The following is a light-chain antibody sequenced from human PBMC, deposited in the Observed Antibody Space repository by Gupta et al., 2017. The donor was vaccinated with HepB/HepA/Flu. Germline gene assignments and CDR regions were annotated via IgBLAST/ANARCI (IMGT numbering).Light chain of an antibody. CDR3: CSYTSTNTLL. CDR2: DVS. CDR1: SSDVGGYNY. J-gene: IGLJ2*01. Sequence: QSALTQPASWSGSPGQSITISCTGTSSDVGGYNYVSWYQQRPGKAPKLIIYDVSSRPSGVSNRFSGSKSGNTASLTISGLQAEDEADYYCCSYTSTNTLLFGGGTKLTVL. V-gene: IGLV2-14*03.